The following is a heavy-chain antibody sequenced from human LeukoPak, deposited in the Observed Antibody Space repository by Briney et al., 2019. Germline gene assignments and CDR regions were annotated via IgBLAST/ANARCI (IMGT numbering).Heavy chain of an antibody. V-gene: IGHV4-39*01. J-gene: IGHJ1*01. CDR3: ARHGFAGAFQH. CDR2: FFYSGST. D-gene: IGHD3-10*01. CDR1: GDSITSTIYY. Sequence: PSETLSLTCTVSGDSITSTIYYWGWIRQPPGKGLEWIGSFFYSGSTYYNPSLKSRVTISVDTSKNQFSLRLTSVTAADTAVYYCARHGFAGAFQHWGQGTLVTVSS.